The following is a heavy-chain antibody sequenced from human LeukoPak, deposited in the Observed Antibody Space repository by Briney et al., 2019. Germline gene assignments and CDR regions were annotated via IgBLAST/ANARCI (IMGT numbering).Heavy chain of an antibody. CDR2: IRYDGSNK. Sequence: GALRLSCAASGFTFSSYWMRGVRQAPGKGLGGVAFIRYDGSNKYYADSVKGRFTISRDNSKNTLYLQMNSLRAEDTAVYYCARTLGYCSTTSCYAVFDYWGQGTLVTVSS. V-gene: IGHV3-30*02. CDR1: GFTFSSYW. CDR3: ARTLGYCSTTSCYAVFDY. J-gene: IGHJ4*02. D-gene: IGHD2-2*01.